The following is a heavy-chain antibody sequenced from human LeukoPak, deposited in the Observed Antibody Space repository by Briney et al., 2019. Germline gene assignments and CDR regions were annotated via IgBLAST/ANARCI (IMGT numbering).Heavy chain of an antibody. CDR3: ARAQTTYDFWSGGYYFDY. Sequence: GGSLRLSCAASGFTVSSNYMSWVRQAPGKGLEWVPVIYSGGSTYYADSVKGRFTISRDNSRNTLYLQMNSLRAEDTAVYYCARAQTTYDFWSGGYYFDYWGQGTLVTVSS. D-gene: IGHD3-3*01. CDR1: GFTVSSNY. V-gene: IGHV3-66*01. J-gene: IGHJ4*02. CDR2: IYSGGST.